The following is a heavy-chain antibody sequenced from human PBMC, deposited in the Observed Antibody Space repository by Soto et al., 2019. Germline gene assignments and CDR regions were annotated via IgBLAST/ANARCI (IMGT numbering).Heavy chain of an antibody. V-gene: IGHV4-39*01. CDR3: ARGSCSGGSCYFRYYYYGLDV. Sequence: SETLSLTCTVSGGSITSSYYWGWIRQPPGKGLEWIGSIYYSGSTYYNPSLKSRVTISVDTSKNQFSLKLSSVTAADTAVYYCARGSCSGGSCYFRYYYYGLDVWGQGTTVTVSS. CDR1: GGSITSSYY. J-gene: IGHJ6*02. D-gene: IGHD2-15*01. CDR2: IYYSGST.